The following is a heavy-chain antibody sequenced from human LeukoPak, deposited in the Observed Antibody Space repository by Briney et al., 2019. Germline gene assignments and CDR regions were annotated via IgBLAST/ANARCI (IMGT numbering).Heavy chain of an antibody. D-gene: IGHD3-9*01. V-gene: IGHV4-4*07. CDR3: ARHRSDYHILTGHYTPHYYFDY. CDR1: GGSISIYY. J-gene: IGHJ4*02. Sequence: SETLSLTCSVSGGSISIYYGMGIRQPAGRGLEGIGRIYNCGSNNYNPSLKRRVTMSGDTSKNQFSLTLSSVTAADTAVYYCARHRSDYHILTGHYTPHYYFDYWGQGTLVTVSS. CDR2: IYNCGSN.